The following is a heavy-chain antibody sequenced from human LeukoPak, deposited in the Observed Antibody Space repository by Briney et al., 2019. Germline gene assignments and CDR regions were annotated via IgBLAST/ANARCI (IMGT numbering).Heavy chain of an antibody. D-gene: IGHD1-26*01. V-gene: IGHV1-69*05. Sequence: ASVKVSCKASGGTFSSYAISWVRQAPGQGLEWMGGIIPIFGTANYAQKFQGRVTITTDESTSTAYMELSSLRSEDTAVYYCARDSVRVGAKAFGFDIWGQGTMVTVSS. CDR2: IIPIFGTA. CDR1: GGTFSSYA. J-gene: IGHJ3*02. CDR3: ARDSVRVGAKAFGFDI.